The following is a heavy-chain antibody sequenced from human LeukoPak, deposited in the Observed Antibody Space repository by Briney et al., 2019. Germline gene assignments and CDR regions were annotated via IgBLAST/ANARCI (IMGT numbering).Heavy chain of an antibody. J-gene: IGHJ3*02. CDR3: AKGNSSGLAGAFDI. CDR1: GFTFDDYA. CDR2: ISWNSGSI. D-gene: IGHD6-19*01. V-gene: IGHV3-9*01. Sequence: GRSLRLSCAASGFTFDDYAMHWVRQAPGKGLEWVSGISWNSGSIGYADSVKGRFTISRDNAKNSLYLQMNSLRAEDTALYYCAKGNSSGLAGAFDIWGQGTMVTVSS.